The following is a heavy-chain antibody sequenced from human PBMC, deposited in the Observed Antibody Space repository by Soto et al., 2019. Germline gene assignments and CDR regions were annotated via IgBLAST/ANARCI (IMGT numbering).Heavy chain of an antibody. V-gene: IGHV3-48*01. D-gene: IGHD1-26*01. CDR3: AREEGLLNWFDP. Sequence: EVQLVESGGGLVQPGGSLRLSCAASGFTFSSYSMNWVRQAPGKGLEWVSYISSSSSSIYYADSVKGRFTISRDNAKNSLYLQMSSLRAEDTAVYYCAREEGLLNWFDPWGQGTLVTVSS. J-gene: IGHJ5*02. CDR1: GFTFSSYS. CDR2: ISSSSSSI.